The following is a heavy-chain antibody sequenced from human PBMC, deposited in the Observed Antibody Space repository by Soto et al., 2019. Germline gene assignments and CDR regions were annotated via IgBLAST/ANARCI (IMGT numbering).Heavy chain of an antibody. J-gene: IGHJ6*02. CDR2: IWYDGSNK. Sequence: RLSCAASGFTFSSYGMHWVRQAPGKGLEWVAVIWYDGSNKYYADSVKGRFTISRDNSKNTLYLQMNSLRAEDTAVYYCARDKTGYYYRMDVWGQGTTVTVSS. D-gene: IGHD1-1*01. CDR1: GFTFSSYG. CDR3: ARDKTGYYYRMDV. V-gene: IGHV3-33*01.